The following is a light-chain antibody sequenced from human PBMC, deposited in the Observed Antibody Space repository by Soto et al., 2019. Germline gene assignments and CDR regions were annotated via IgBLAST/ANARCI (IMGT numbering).Light chain of an antibody. Sequence: EIVLTQSPATLSLSPGEGATLSFMSSQSVSRYLAWYQQKPGQAPRLLIYDASNRATGIPARFSGSGSGTDFTLTISSLEPEDFAVYYCQQRSNWPPITFGQGTRLEIK. CDR3: QQRSNWPPIT. J-gene: IGKJ5*01. CDR1: QSVSRY. CDR2: DAS. V-gene: IGKV3-11*01.